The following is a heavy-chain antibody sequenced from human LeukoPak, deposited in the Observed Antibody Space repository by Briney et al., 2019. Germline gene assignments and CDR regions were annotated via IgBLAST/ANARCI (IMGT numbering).Heavy chain of an antibody. CDR1: GYTFTNFG. V-gene: IGHV1-18*01. J-gene: IGHJ4*02. D-gene: IGHD1-1*01. CDR2: ISAYNGNP. Sequence: ASVKVSCKASGYTFTNFGVAWVRQAPGQGLEWMAWISAYNGNPNYAQKFQGRVTMTTDTSTSTAYMELRNLTSDETPVYFCARGGGTRVYYFDYWGQGTLVTVSS. CDR3: ARGGGTRVYYFDY.